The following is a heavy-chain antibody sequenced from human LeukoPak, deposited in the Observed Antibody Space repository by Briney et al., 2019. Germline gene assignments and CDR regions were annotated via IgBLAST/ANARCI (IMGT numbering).Heavy chain of an antibody. CDR2: ITGSGTII. CDR3: ARDPRGITALVDYFDY. V-gene: IGHV3-48*01. J-gene: IGHJ4*02. CDR1: GFTFSSNS. D-gene: IGHD5-18*01. Sequence: PGGSLRLSCAASGFTFSSNSMNWVRQAPGKGLEWVSFITGSGTIIYYADSVKGRFTISRDNAKNSVFLQMSSLRVEDTAVYYCARDPRGITALVDYFDYWGQGTLVTVSS.